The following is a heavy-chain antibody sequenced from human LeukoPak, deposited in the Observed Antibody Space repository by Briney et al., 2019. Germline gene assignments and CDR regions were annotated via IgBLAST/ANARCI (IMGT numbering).Heavy chain of an antibody. CDR3: ARARDRIAVAGTWWYFDL. CDR1: GGSISSSSYY. V-gene: IGHV4-39*01. D-gene: IGHD6-19*01. J-gene: IGHJ2*01. CDR2: IYYSGST. Sequence: SETLSLTCTASGGSISSSSYYWGWIRQPPGKGLEWIGSIYYSGSTYYNPSLKSRVTISVDTSKNQFSLKLSSVTAADTAVYYCARARDRIAVAGTWWYFDLWGRGTLVTVSS.